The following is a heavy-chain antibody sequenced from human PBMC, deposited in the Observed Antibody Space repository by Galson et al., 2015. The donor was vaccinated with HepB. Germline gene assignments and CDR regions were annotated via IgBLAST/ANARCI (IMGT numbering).Heavy chain of an antibody. J-gene: IGHJ6*02. CDR3: ARVPRSQGYYYYYGMDV. CDR2: INPNSGGT. V-gene: IGHV1-2*06. Sequence: SVKVSCKASGYTFTGYYMHWVRQAPGQGLEWMGRINPNSGGTNYAQKFQGRVTMTRDTSISTAYMELSRLRSDDTAVYYCARVPRSQGYYYYYGMDVWGQGTTVTVSS. CDR1: GYTFTGYY.